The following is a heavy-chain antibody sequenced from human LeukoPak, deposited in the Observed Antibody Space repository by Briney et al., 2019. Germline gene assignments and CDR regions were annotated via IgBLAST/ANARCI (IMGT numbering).Heavy chain of an antibody. CDR2: ISSSSSYI. CDR3: ARDPRDGYDFDY. CDR1: GFSFSSYS. D-gene: IGHD5-24*01. J-gene: IGHJ4*02. V-gene: IGHV3-21*01. Sequence: PGGSLRLSCAASGFSFSSYSVNWVRQAPGKGLEWVSSISSSSSYIYYADSVKGRFTISRDNAKNSLYLQMNSRGAEDTAVYYCARDPRDGYDFDYWGQGTLVTVSS.